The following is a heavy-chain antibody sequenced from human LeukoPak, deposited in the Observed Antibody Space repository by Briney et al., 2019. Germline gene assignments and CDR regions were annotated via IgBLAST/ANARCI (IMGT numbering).Heavy chain of an antibody. J-gene: IGHJ4*02. V-gene: IGHV3-30*18. CDR3: AKLSSSGF. CDR2: ISYDGSNK. D-gene: IGHD3-22*01. CDR1: GFTFSSYG. Sequence: GRSLRLSCAASGFTFSSYGMHWVRQAPGKGLEWVAVISYDGSNKYYADSVKGRFTISRDNSKNTLYLQMNSLRAEDTAVYYCAKLSSSGFWGQGTLVTVSS.